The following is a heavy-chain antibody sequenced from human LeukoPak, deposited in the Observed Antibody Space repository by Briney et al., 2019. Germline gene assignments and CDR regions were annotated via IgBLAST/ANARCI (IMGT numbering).Heavy chain of an antibody. CDR2: IKQDGSEK. V-gene: IGHV3-7*01. D-gene: IGHD6-19*01. CDR3: ARDEGSEGGIAVEKLSYMDV. J-gene: IGHJ6*03. Sequence: GGSLRLSCAASGFTFSSYWMSWVRQAPGKGLEWVANIKQDGSEKYYVDSVKGRFTISRDNAKNSLYLQMNSLRAEDTAVYYCARDEGSEGGIAVEKLSYMDVWGKGTTVTVSS. CDR1: GFTFSSYW.